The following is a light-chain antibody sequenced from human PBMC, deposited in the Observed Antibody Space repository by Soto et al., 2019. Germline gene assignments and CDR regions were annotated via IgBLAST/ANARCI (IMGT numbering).Light chain of an antibody. J-gene: IGKJ5*01. V-gene: IGKV3-15*01. CDR3: QQYNNWLTIT. Sequence: EIVVTQSPATLSVSPGERVTLSCRASQSVNNKVAWYQQKPGQAPRLLIFGASSRATGIPDRFSGSGSVTEFTLTISSLQSEDFAVYDCQQYNNWLTITFCQGTRLEIK. CDR1: QSVNNK. CDR2: GAS.